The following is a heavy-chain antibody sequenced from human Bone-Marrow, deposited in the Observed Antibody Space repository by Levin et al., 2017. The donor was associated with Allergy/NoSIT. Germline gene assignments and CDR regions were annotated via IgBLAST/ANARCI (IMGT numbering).Heavy chain of an antibody. CDR1: AASMSGFY. CDR2: IYYTGST. J-gene: IGHJ3*01. V-gene: IGHV4-59*01. D-gene: IGHD3-22*01. Sequence: SETLSLTCNVTAASMSGFYWSWLRQPPGKGLEWIGYIYYTGSTNYNPSLKSRVTMSLDTSKKQFSLKLSSVTAADTAVYYCARDQHYDTTGEYPFDAFDFWSPGTMVIVSS. CDR3: ARDQHYDTTGEYPFDAFDF.